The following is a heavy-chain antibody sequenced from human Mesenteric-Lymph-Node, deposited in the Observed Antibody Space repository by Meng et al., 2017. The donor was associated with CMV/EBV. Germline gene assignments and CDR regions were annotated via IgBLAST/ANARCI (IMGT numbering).Heavy chain of an antibody. CDR1: GFTFSTYG. V-gene: IGHV3-30*02. CDR3: AKPPAEYSNSWGPPYTFDI. J-gene: IGHJ3*02. D-gene: IGHD6-6*01. CDR2: IRYDGTNE. Sequence: GESLKISCAASGFTFSTYGMHWVRQVPGKGLEWVAFIRYDGTNEYYIDSVKGRFTISRDNSKNTLYLQMNSLRAEDTAVYYCAKPPAEYSNSWGPPYTFDIWGQGTMVTVSS.